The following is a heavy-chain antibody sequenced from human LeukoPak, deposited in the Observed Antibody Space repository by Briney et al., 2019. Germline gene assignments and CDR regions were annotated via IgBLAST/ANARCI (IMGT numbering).Heavy chain of an antibody. CDR2: ISSSGSTI. V-gene: IGHV3-11*01. D-gene: IGHD3-3*01. CDR1: GFTFSDYY. J-gene: IGHJ5*02. Sequence: GGSLRPSCAASGFTFSDYYMSWIRQAPGKGLEWVSYISSSGSTIYYADSVKGRFTISRDNAKNSLYLQMNSLRAEDTAVYYCARDTHHYDFWSGYYNWFDPWGQGTLVTVSS. CDR3: ARDTHHYDFWSGYYNWFDP.